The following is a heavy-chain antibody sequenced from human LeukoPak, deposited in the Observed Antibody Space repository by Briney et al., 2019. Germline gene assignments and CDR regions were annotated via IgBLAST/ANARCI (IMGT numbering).Heavy chain of an antibody. CDR2: ISGSGGST. CDR3: ATRIAVAGFYDY. V-gene: IGHV3-23*01. D-gene: IGHD6-19*01. CDR1: GFTFSSYA. J-gene: IGHJ4*02. Sequence: GGSLRLSSAASGFTFSSYAMSWVRQAPGKGLEWVSAISGSGGSTYYADSVKGRFTISRDNSKNTLYLQMNSLRAEDTAVYYCATRIAVAGFYDYWGQGTLVTVSS.